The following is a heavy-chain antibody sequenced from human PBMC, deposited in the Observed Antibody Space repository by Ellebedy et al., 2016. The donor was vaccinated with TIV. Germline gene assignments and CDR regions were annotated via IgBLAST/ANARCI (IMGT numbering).Heavy chain of an antibody. J-gene: IGHJ4*02. CDR3: AKVNWFGESRKTGDY. D-gene: IGHD3-10*01. CDR2: IRGGGDST. V-gene: IGHV3-23*01. Sequence: PGGSLRLSCATSGFTFYSHDVNWVRQAPGKGLEWVSGIRGGGDSTYYADSVKGRFTVSSDKSKNMLYLQMNSLRVEDTAVYYCAKVNWFGESRKTGDYWGQGTLVTVSS. CDR1: GFTFYSHD.